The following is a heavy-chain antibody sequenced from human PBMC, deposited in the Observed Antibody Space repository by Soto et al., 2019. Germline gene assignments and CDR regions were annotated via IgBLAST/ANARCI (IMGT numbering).Heavy chain of an antibody. CDR2: INPSDGST. Sequence: QGKLVRSGAEVKKPGASVKVSCKASGYIFTNYYIHWVRQAPGQGLEWMGFINPSDGSTSYAQNFQGRVTMTRDTSTGTVYMELSSLRSEDTAVYYCARVAGFAEFDYWGQGTLVTVSS. V-gene: IGHV1-46*01. CDR3: ARVAGFAEFDY. J-gene: IGHJ4*02. D-gene: IGHD3-10*01. CDR1: GYIFTNYY.